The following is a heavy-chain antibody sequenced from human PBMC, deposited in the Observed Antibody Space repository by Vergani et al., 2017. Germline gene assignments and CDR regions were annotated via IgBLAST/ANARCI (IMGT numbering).Heavy chain of an antibody. Sequence: EVQLVESGGGLVQPGGSLRLTCAASGFTFSSYDMHWVRQATGKGLEWVSAIGTAGDTYYPGSVKGRFTISRENAKNSLYLQMNSLRAGDTAVYYCARGRGNYGDYGNSYYYDYMDVWGKGTTVTVSS. CDR2: IGTAGDT. CDR1: GFTFSSYD. D-gene: IGHD4-17*01. V-gene: IGHV3-13*01. J-gene: IGHJ6*03. CDR3: ARGRGNYGDYGNSYYYDYMDV.